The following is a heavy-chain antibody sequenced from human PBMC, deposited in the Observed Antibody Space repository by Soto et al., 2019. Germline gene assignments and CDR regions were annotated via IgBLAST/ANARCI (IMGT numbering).Heavy chain of an antibody. J-gene: IGHJ6*02. V-gene: IGHV3-11*05. CDR1: GFTFSAYY. CDR2: ITSSSDYT. CDR3: VREYYYGMDV. Sequence: QEQLVESGGGLVRPGGSLRLSCAASGFTFSAYYMTWMRQAPGKGLEWVSYITSSSDYTTYAGSVKGRFTISRDNAKNSRYLQMNSLRVEDTAVYYCVREYYYGMDVWGQGTTVTVSS.